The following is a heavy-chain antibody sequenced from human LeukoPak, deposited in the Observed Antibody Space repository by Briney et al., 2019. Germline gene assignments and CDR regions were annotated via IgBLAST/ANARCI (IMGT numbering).Heavy chain of an antibody. D-gene: IGHD3-22*01. CDR3: ARVTRKGWVRSYDSSGYSSLYYFDY. J-gene: IGHJ4*02. Sequence: ASVNVSCKASGYTFTNYGISWVRQAPGQGLEWMGWSRVYNGNTNYAQKFQGRVTMTTDTSTSTAYMELRSLRSDDTAVYYCARVTRKGWVRSYDSSGYSSLYYFDYWGQGTLVTVSS. V-gene: IGHV1-18*01. CDR1: GYTFTNYG. CDR2: SRVYNGNT.